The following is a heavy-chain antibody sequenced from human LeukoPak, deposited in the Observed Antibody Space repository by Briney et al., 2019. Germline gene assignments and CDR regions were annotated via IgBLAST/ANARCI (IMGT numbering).Heavy chain of an antibody. CDR3: ARLGALGYSYGYRDY. CDR2: IYSGGST. Sequence: PGGSLRLSCAASGFTFSSYWMSWVRQAPGKGLEWVSVIYSGGSTYYADSVKGRFTISRDNAKNSLYLQMNSLRAEDTAVYYCARLGALGYSYGYRDYWGQGTLVTVSS. J-gene: IGHJ4*02. CDR1: GFTFSSYW. D-gene: IGHD5-18*01. V-gene: IGHV3-66*04.